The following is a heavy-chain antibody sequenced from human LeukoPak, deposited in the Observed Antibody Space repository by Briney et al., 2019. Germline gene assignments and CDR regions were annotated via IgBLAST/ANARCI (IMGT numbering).Heavy chain of an antibody. J-gene: IGHJ6*03. Sequence: SETLSLTCAVSGGTISSGSSYWSWIRQPAGKGLEWIGRLYTSGSTNYNPSLKSRVTISVDTSKNQFSLKLSSVTAADTAVYYCARGRYSYGYNYYYMDVWGKGTTVTVSS. CDR2: LYTSGST. CDR1: GGTISSGSSY. D-gene: IGHD5-18*01. CDR3: ARGRYSYGYNYYYMDV. V-gene: IGHV4-61*02.